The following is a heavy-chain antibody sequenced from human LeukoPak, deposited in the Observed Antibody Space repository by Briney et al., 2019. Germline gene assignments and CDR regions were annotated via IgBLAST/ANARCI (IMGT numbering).Heavy chain of an antibody. Sequence: PSETLSLTCAVSGGSISSSNWWSWVRQPPGQGLEWIGEIYHSGSTNYNPSLKSRVTISVDKSKNQFSLKLSSVTAADTAVYYCARVRGYGDYRIWYFDLWGRGTLVTVSS. CDR3: ARVRGYGDYRIWYFDL. CDR1: GGSISSSNW. V-gene: IGHV4-4*02. CDR2: IYHSGST. J-gene: IGHJ2*01. D-gene: IGHD4-17*01.